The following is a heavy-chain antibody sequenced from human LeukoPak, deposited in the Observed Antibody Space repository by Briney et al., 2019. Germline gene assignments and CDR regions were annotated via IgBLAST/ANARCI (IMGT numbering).Heavy chain of an antibody. V-gene: IGHV3-23*01. CDR1: GFTFSSYS. CDR3: AKGRLAVVPATNDAFDI. D-gene: IGHD2-2*01. J-gene: IGHJ3*02. CDR2: ISGSGGST. Sequence: GGSLRLSCAASGFTFSSYSMSWVRQAPGKGLEWVSGISGSGGSTYYADSVKGRFTISRDNSKNTLYLQMNSLRAEDTAMYYWAKGRLAVVPATNDAFDIWGQGTMVTVSP.